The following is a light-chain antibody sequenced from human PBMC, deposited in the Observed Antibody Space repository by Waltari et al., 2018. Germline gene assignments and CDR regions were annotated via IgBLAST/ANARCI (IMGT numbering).Light chain of an antibody. CDR2: VVN. J-gene: IGLJ1*01. V-gene: IGLV2-14*03. CDR1: SSDVGGYNY. Sequence: QSALTQPASVSGSPGQSITISCTGTSSDVGGYNYVSWYQQHPGTTPKLIIFVVNRRPSGVSHRFSGSKSGNTASLTVSGLQTEDEADYYCSSYTDTNNFVFGTGTKVTVL. CDR3: SSYTDTNNFV.